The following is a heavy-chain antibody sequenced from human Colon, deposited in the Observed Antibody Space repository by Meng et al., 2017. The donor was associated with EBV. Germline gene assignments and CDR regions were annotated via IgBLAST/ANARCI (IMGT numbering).Heavy chain of an antibody. CDR1: GASISSNNW. CDR3: ARGNAYNAPSFDY. D-gene: IGHD5-24*01. V-gene: IGHV4-4*02. Sequence: VSRQGRGPGLVGLSGTRSCTCAGAGASISSNNWWSWVRQPPGKGLEWIGEIYHGGNTNYNPSLKSRVTISVDRSNDQFSLSLSSVTAADTAVYYCARGNAYNAPSFDYWGQGTLVTVSS. J-gene: IGHJ4*02. CDR2: IYHGGNT.